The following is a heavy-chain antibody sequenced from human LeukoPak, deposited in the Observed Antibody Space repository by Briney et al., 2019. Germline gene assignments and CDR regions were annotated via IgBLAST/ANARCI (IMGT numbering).Heavy chain of an antibody. V-gene: IGHV3-23*01. D-gene: IGHD3-10*01. CDR2: ISGSGGST. CDR3: AKVLVDYGSGRDNWFDP. J-gene: IGHJ5*02. CDR1: GFTFSSYA. Sequence: GSLRLSCAASGFTFSSYAMSWVRQAPGKGLEWVSAISGSGGSTYYADSVKGRFTISRDNSKNTLYLQMNSLRAEDTAVYYCAKVLVDYGSGRDNWFDPWGQGTLVTVSS.